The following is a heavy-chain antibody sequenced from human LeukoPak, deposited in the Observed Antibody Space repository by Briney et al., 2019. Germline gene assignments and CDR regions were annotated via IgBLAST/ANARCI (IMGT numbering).Heavy chain of an antibody. CDR3: ARDKGIAAAGITLYYYGMDV. Sequence: GGSLRLSCAASGFTFSSYAMHWVRQAPGKGLEWVAVISYDGSNKYYADSVKGRFTISRDNSKNTLYLQMNSLRAEDTAVYYCARDKGIAAAGITLYYYGMDVWGQGTTVTVSS. V-gene: IGHV3-30*14. D-gene: IGHD6-13*01. CDR2: ISYDGSNK. J-gene: IGHJ6*02. CDR1: GFTFSSYA.